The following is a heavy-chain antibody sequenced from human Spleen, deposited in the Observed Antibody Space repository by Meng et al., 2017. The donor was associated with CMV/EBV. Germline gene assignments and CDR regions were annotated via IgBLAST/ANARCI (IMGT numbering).Heavy chain of an antibody. Sequence: GESLKISCAASGFTFSSYSMNWVRQAPGKGLEWVSGISGRGDKTFYGDSVKGRFTTSRDNSRHTSFLQLRSLRAEDTAVYYCAIDRSGFYPTLMDVWGQGTTVTVSS. CDR3: AIDRSGFYPTLMDV. J-gene: IGHJ6*02. CDR1: GFTFSSYS. CDR2: ISGRGDKT. D-gene: IGHD3-3*01. V-gene: IGHV3-23*01.